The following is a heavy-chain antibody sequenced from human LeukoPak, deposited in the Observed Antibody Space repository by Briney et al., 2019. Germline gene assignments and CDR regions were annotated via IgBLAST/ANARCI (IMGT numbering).Heavy chain of an antibody. CDR1: GFTFSKNW. J-gene: IGHJ4*02. Sequence: GGSLRLSCVASGFTFSKNWMHWVRQAPGKGLVWVSRIQGDGSNTNYADSVKGRFTISRDNSKNTLFLQMDSLRAEDTAVYYCAKGVDYCSGGSCPADYWGPGTLVTVSS. CDR2: IQGDGSNT. D-gene: IGHD2-15*01. V-gene: IGHV3-74*01. CDR3: AKGVDYCSGGSCPADY.